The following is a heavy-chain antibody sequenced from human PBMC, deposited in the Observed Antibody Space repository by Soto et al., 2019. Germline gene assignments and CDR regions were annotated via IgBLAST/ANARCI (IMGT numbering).Heavy chain of an antibody. V-gene: IGHV3-23*01. J-gene: IGHJ4*02. Sequence: GGSLRLSCAASGFTFSSYAMSWVRQAPGKGLEWVSAISGSGGSTYYADSVKGRFTISRDNSKNTLYLQMNSLRAEDTAVYYCAKGFVWYSSSSGPFDYWGQGTLVTVSS. CDR3: AKGFVWYSSSSGPFDY. CDR2: ISGSGGST. D-gene: IGHD6-6*01. CDR1: GFTFSSYA.